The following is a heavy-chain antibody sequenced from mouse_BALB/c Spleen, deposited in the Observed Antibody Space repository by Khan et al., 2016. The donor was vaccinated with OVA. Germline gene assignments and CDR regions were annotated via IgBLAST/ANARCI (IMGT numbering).Heavy chain of an antibody. J-gene: IGHJ2*01. CDR2: INPHIGET. CDR1: GYSFTGYF. V-gene: IGHV1-20*02. Sequence: VQLMESGPELVRPGASVKISCKASGYSFTGYFMNWVIQSHGKSLEWIGRINPHIGETFYNQRFKDQSTLTVDESSSTAHMELRSLASEDSAVYYCTRIYRGEFDYWGQGTTLTVSS. CDR3: TRIYRGEFDY. D-gene: IGHD2-13*01.